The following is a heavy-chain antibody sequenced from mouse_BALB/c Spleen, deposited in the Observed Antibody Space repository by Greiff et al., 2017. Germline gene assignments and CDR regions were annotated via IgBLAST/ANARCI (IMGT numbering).Heavy chain of an antibody. Sequence: VQGVESGPGLVAPSQSLSITCTVSGFSLTSYGVHWVRQPPGKGLEWLGVIWAGGSTNYNSALMSRLSISKDNSKSQVFLKMNSLQTDDTAMYYCARDPYDYDGGGIDYWGQGTTLTVSS. CDR3: ARDPYDYDGGGIDY. J-gene: IGHJ2*01. D-gene: IGHD2-4*01. V-gene: IGHV2-9*02. CDR2: IWAGGST. CDR1: GFSLTSYG.